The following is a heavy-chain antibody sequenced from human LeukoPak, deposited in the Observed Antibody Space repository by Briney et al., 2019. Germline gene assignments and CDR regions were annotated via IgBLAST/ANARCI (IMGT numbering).Heavy chain of an antibody. Sequence: GGSLRLSCVASGFTLSNYWMHWVRQAPGEGLVWVSHINGDGTSTGYADSVRGRFTISRDNAKNTLYLQMNSLRAEDTAVYYCARGVTLDYWGQGTLVTVSS. J-gene: IGHJ4*02. V-gene: IGHV3-74*01. CDR3: ARGVTLDY. CDR2: INGDGTST. D-gene: IGHD2-21*02. CDR1: GFTLSNYW.